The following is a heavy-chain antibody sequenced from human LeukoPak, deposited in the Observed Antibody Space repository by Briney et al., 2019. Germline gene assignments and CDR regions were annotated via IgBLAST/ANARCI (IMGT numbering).Heavy chain of an antibody. Sequence: SVKVSCKASGGTFSSYAISWVRQAPGQGLEWMGGIIPIFGTANYAQKFQGRVTITADESTSTAYMELSSLRSEDTAVYYCARGLAPWGTNSPHNNWFDPWGQGTLVTVSS. D-gene: IGHD1-14*01. CDR3: ARGLAPWGTNSPHNNWFDP. CDR1: GGTFSSYA. V-gene: IGHV1-69*01. J-gene: IGHJ5*02. CDR2: IIPIFGTA.